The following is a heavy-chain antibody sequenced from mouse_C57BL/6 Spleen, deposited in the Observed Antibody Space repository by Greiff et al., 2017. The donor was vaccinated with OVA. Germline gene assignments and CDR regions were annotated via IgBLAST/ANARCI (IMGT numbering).Heavy chain of an antibody. Sequence: EVQVVESGGGLVKPGGSLKLSCAASGFTFTDYGMHWVRQAPEKGLEWVALISSGSSTTTYADKVKGRFTISRDNASNTLFLQMPSLRSEDTAMYDCAALYYSNYEDAMDYWGQGTSVTVSS. J-gene: IGHJ4*01. CDR1: GFTFTDYG. CDR3: AALYYSNYEDAMDY. D-gene: IGHD2-5*01. V-gene: IGHV5-17*01. CDR2: ISSGSSTT.